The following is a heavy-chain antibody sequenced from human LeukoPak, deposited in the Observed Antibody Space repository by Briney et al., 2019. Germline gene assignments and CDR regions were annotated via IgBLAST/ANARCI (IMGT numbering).Heavy chain of an antibody. J-gene: IGHJ4*02. D-gene: IGHD6-6*01. CDR2: MNPNSGNT. CDR1: GYTFTSCD. V-gene: IGHV1-8*03. Sequence: ASVKVSCKASGYTFTSCDINWVRQATGQGLEWMGWMNPNSGNTGYAQKFQGRVTITRNTSISTAYMELSSLRSEDTAVYYCARGGASSIAGNKGFDYWGQGTLVTVSS. CDR3: ARGGASSIAGNKGFDY.